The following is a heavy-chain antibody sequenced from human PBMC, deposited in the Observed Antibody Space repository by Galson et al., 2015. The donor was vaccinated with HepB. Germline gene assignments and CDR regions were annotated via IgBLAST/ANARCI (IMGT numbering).Heavy chain of an antibody. D-gene: IGHD4-11*01. Sequence: SVKVSCKVSGYTLTELSMHWVRQAPGKGLEWMGGFDPEDGETIYAQKFQGRVTMTEDTSTDTAYMELSSLRSEDTAVYYCATAVTTYWYFDLWGRGTLVTVSS. J-gene: IGHJ2*01. CDR1: GYTLTELS. CDR2: FDPEDGET. V-gene: IGHV1-24*01. CDR3: ATAVTTYWYFDL.